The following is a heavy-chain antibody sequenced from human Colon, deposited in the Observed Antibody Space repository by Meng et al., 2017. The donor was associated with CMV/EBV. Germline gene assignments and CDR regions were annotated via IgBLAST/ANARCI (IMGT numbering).Heavy chain of an antibody. CDR1: GFTFSNHD. CDR2: IDTAGDT. V-gene: IGHV3-13*01. J-gene: IGHJ2*01. D-gene: IGHD1-1*01. CDR3: ARKIEKPGNWYFDL. Sequence: GESLKISCAASGFTFSNHDIHWVRQVPGEGLEWVTAIDTAGDTYYSASVKGRFTISRENARNSLYLQMNSLRAGDTAVYYCARKIEKPGNWYFDLWGRGTLVTVSS.